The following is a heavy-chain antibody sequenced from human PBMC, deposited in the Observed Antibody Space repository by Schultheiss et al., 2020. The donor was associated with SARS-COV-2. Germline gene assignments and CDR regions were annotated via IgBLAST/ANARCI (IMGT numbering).Heavy chain of an antibody. D-gene: IGHD6-13*01. J-gene: IGHJ6*02. V-gene: IGHV4-4*02. CDR3: ARQVGYSSSWATYYYYGMDV. CDR1: GGSISSSNW. CDR2: IYYSGST. Sequence: GSLRLSCAVSGGSISSSNWWSWVRQHPGKGLEWIGYIYYSGSTNYNPSLKSRVTISVDTSKNQFSLKLSSVTAADTAVYYCARQVGYSSSWATYYYYGMDVWGQGTTVTVSS.